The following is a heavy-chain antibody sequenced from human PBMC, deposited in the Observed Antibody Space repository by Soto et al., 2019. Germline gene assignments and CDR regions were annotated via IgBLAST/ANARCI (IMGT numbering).Heavy chain of an antibody. CDR1: GGSISSSSYY. J-gene: IGHJ4*02. Sequence: SETLSLTCTVSGGSISSSSYYWGWIRQPPGKGLEWIGSIYYSGSTYYNPSLKSRVTISVDTSKNQFSLKLSSVTAADTAVYYFAIFIAEHYYDSSGYYLTFDYWGQGTLVTVSS. CDR2: IYYSGST. CDR3: AIFIAEHYYDSSGYYLTFDY. V-gene: IGHV4-39*01. D-gene: IGHD3-22*01.